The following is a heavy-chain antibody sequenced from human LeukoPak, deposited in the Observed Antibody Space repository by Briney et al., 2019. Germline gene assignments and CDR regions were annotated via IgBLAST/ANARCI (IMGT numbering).Heavy chain of an antibody. J-gene: IGHJ5*02. CDR1: GGSFSGYY. CDR2: INHSGST. V-gene: IGHV4-34*01. D-gene: IGHD2-2*01. Sequence: SETLSLTCAVYGGSFSGYYWSWVRQPPGKGLEWIGEINHSGSTNYNPSLKSRVTISVDTSKNQFSLKLSSVTAADTAVYYCARKDQLSNWFDPWGQGTLVTVSS. CDR3: ARKDQLSNWFDP.